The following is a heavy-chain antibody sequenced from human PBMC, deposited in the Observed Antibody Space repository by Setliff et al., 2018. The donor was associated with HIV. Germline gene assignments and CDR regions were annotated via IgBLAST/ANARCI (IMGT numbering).Heavy chain of an antibody. CDR2: ISVHNGKT. CDR3: ARGYSTSSSYYYGMDV. J-gene: IGHJ6*02. CDR1: GYTFTNYG. Sequence: ASVKVSCQASGYTFTNYGINWVRQAPGQGLEWMGWISVHNGKTNFAQKVPGRVTMTTDTSTSTAYMEVRSLRSDDTATYYCARGYSTSSSYYYGMDVWGQGTTVTVSS. D-gene: IGHD6-6*01. V-gene: IGHV1-18*01.